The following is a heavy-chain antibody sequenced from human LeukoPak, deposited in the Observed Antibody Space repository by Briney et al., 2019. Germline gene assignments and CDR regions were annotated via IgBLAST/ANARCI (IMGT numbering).Heavy chain of an antibody. V-gene: IGHV4-59*12. CDR1: GGSIFSYY. CDR3: ARGRRYCSGGSCYNWFDP. Sequence: SETLSLTCTVSGGSIFSYYWSWIRQPPGKGLEWMGYIYYSGSTNYNPSLKSRVTISVDTSKNQFSLRVSSATAADTAVYYCARGRRYCSGGSCYNWFDPWGQGTLVTVSS. CDR2: IYYSGST. D-gene: IGHD2-15*01. J-gene: IGHJ5*02.